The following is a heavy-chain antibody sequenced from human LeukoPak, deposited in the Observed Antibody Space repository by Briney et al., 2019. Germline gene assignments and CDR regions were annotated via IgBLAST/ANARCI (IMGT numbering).Heavy chain of an antibody. CDR3: ARDRRYYYDSSGPGIGWIDH. CDR1: GGSISSGGYY. J-gene: IGHJ4*02. CDR2: IYYSGST. V-gene: IGHV4-31*03. Sequence: SETLSLTCTVSGGSISSGGYYWSWIRQHPGKGLEWIGYIYYSGSTYYNPSLKSRVTISVDTSKNQFSLKLSSVTAADTAVYYCARDRRYYYDSSGPGIGWIDHWGQGTLVTVSS. D-gene: IGHD3-22*01.